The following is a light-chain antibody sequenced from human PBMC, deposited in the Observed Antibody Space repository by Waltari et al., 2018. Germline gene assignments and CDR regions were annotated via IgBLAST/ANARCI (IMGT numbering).Light chain of an antibody. V-gene: IGKV3-11*01. Sequence: DMVLKQSPATLSVSPGEKATLSGRASQSVGSNVAWYQQKAGQAPRLLISDASNRATGIPARFCGSGSGTDFTLTISSLEPADFAVYYCQQRNIWPPGFTFCPGTKVDIK. CDR3: QQRNIWPPGFT. J-gene: IGKJ3*01. CDR1: QSVGSN. CDR2: DAS.